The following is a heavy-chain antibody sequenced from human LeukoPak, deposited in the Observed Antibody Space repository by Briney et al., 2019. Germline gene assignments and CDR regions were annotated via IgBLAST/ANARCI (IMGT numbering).Heavy chain of an antibody. CDR3: VRGYSYGSLYYYYGMDV. CDR2: ISYDGSNK. Sequence: GGSLRLSCAASGFTFSSYAMHWVRQAPGKGLEWVAVISYDGSNKYYADSVKGRFTISRDNSKNSLYLQMNSLRAEDTALYYCVRGYSYGSLYYYYGMDVWGQGTTVTVSS. D-gene: IGHD5-18*01. CDR1: GFTFSSYA. J-gene: IGHJ6*02. V-gene: IGHV3-30-3*01.